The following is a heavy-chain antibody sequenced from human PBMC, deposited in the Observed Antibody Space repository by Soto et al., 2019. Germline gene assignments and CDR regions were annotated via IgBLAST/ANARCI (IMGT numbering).Heavy chain of an antibody. V-gene: IGHV4-30-4*01. D-gene: IGHD3-10*01. CDR3: ARDRTSGSMRGGWFDP. CDR1: GGSISSGNYY. CDR2: IYYSVST. J-gene: IGHJ5*02. Sequence: PSETLSPTCTVSGGSISSGNYYWRWIRQPRGKGLEWIGDIYYSVSTYYNPSLKSRVTISVDTSKNQFSLKLSSVTAADTAVYYCARDRTSGSMRGGWFDPWGQGTMVTVSS.